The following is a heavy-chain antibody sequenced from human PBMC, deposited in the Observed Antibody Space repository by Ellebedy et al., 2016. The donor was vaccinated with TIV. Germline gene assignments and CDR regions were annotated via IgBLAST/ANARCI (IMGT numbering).Heavy chain of an antibody. CDR3: ARDGSVRGVTPPDY. D-gene: IGHD3-10*01. J-gene: IGHJ4*02. CDR2: IYYSGST. CDR1: GGSISNSDYY. V-gene: IGHV4-39*07. Sequence: MPVGSLRLSCTVSGGSISNSDYYLNWIRQPPGKGLEWIGSIYYSGSTHYNPSLKSRVTISLDTSKSQFSLKLSAVTAADTAVYYCARDGSVRGVTPPDYWGQGTLVTVSS.